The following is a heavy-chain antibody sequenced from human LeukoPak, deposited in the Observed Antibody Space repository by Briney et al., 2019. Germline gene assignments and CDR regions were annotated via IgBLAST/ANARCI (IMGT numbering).Heavy chain of an antibody. CDR3: AKLPYNWNDVEPDY. Sequence: GGSLRLSCSVSGFTFSSYVMSWVRLAPGKGLEWVSAISGSGGSTYYADSVKGRFTISRDNSKNTLYLQMNSLRAEDTAVYYCAKLPYNWNDVEPDYWGQGTLVTVSS. D-gene: IGHD1-1*01. J-gene: IGHJ4*02. V-gene: IGHV3-23*01. CDR2: ISGSGGST. CDR1: GFTFSSYV.